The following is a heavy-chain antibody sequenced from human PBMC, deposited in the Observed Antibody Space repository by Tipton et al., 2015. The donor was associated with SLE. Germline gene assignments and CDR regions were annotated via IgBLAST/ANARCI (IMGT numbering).Heavy chain of an antibody. CDR1: GGSISSSSYY. V-gene: IGHV4-39*01. CDR2: IYYSGST. CDR3: ARAHKMDV. Sequence: TLSLTCTVSGGSISSSSYYWGWIRQPPGKGLEWIGSIYYSGSTYYNPSLKSRVTISVDTSKNQFSLKLSSVTAADTAVYYCARAHKMDVWGKGTTVTVSS. J-gene: IGHJ6*04.